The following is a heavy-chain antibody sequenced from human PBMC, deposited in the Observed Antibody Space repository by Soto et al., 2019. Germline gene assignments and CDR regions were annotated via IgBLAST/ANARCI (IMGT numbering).Heavy chain of an antibody. Sequence: GGSLRLSCAASGFTFSSYEMNWVRQAPGKGLEWVSYISSSGSTIYYADSVKGRFTISRDNAKNSLYLQMNSLRAEDTAVYYCASYCSSTSCYTDLYYYYMDVWGKGTTVTVSS. D-gene: IGHD2-2*02. V-gene: IGHV3-48*03. J-gene: IGHJ6*03. CDR1: GFTFSSYE. CDR2: ISSSGSTI. CDR3: ASYCSSTSCYTDLYYYYMDV.